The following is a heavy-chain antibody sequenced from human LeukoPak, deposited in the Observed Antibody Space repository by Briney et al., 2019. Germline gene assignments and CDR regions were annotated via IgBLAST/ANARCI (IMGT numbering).Heavy chain of an antibody. CDR3: ARAESLQLYYYYGMDV. Sequence: PSETLSLTCTVSGGSISSGGYYWSWIRQHPGKGLEWIGYIYYSGSTYYNPSLKSRVTISVDTSKNQFSLKLSSVTAADTAVYYCARAESLQLYYYYGMDVWGQGTTVTVSS. J-gene: IGHJ6*02. CDR2: IYYSGST. D-gene: IGHD5-18*01. V-gene: IGHV4-31*03. CDR1: GGSISSGGYY.